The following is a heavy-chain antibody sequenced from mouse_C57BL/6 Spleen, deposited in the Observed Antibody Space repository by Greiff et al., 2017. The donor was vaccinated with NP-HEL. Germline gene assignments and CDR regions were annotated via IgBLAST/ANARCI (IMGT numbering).Heavy chain of an antibody. J-gene: IGHJ4*01. CDR1: GYAFSSSW. CDR2: IYPGDGDT. Sequence: QVQLKQSGPELVKPGASVKISCKASGYAFSSSWMNWVKQRPGKGLEWIGRIYPGDGDTNYNGKFKGKATLTADKSSSTAYMQLSSLTSEDSAVYCCAREDDYGAMDYWGNGTAVTVSS. V-gene: IGHV1-82*01. CDR3: AREDDYGAMDY.